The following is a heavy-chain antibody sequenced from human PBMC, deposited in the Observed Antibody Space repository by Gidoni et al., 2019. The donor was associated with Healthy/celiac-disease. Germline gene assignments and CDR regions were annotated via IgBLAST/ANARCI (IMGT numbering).Heavy chain of an antibody. CDR3: ASLSSGYYFDY. V-gene: IGHV4-61*02. Sequence: QVQLQASGPGLVKPSQTLSLTSTVPGGSISSGSQYWSWIRQPAAKRLEWIGRIYTSGSTNYNPSLKSRVTMSVDTSKDQFSLKLSSVTAADTAVYYCASLSSGYYFDYWGQGTLVTVSS. D-gene: IGHD3-22*01. CDR1: GGSISSGSQY. CDR2: IYTSGST. J-gene: IGHJ4*02.